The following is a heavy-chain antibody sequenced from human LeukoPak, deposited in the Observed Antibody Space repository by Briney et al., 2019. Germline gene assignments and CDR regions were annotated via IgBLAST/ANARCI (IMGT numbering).Heavy chain of an antibody. CDR3: ARDTAGGDH. D-gene: IGHD5-18*01. Sequence: GGSLRLSCAASGFTVSSNYMSWVRQAPGKGLEWVANINQDGSEKYYVDSVKGRFTISRDNAKNSLYLQMNSLRAEDTAVYYCARDTAGGDHWGQGTLVTVSS. CDR1: GFTVSSNY. V-gene: IGHV3-7*03. J-gene: IGHJ4*02. CDR2: INQDGSEK.